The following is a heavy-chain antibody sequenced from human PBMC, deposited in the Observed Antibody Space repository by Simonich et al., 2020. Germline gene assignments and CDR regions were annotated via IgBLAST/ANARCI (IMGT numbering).Heavy chain of an antibody. J-gene: IGHJ2*01. Sequence: QVQLVQSGAEVKKPGASVKVSCKASGYTFTGYYMHWVREAPGQGLEWMGCNNPNRVGPNIAQKFQGRFTMTRATSISTAYMELSRRRSDDTAVYYCARGGLGHWYFDLWGRGTLVTVSS. V-gene: IGHV1-2*02. CDR2: NNPNRVGP. D-gene: IGHD6-25*01. CDR1: GYTFTGYY. CDR3: ARGGLGHWYFDL.